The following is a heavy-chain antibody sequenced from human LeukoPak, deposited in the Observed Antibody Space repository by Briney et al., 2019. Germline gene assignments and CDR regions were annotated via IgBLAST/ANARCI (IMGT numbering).Heavy chain of an antibody. CDR3: ARSEVPAATGAEYFQH. V-gene: IGHV1-69*04. CDR2: IIPILGIA. Sequence: SVKVSCKASGGTFSSYAISWVRQAPGQGLEWMGRIIPILGIANYAQKFQGRVTITADKSTSTAYMELSSLRSEDTAVYYCARSEVPAATGAEYFQHWGQGTLVTVSS. CDR1: GGTFSSYA. D-gene: IGHD2-2*01. J-gene: IGHJ1*01.